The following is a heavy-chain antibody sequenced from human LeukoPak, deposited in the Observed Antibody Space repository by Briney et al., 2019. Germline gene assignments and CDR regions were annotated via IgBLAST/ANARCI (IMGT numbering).Heavy chain of an antibody. J-gene: IGHJ5*02. V-gene: IGHV4-34*01. CDR1: GGSFSGYY. CDR3: ARHGYDYVWGSYRSNWFDP. Sequence: SETLSLTCAVYGGSFSGYYWSWIRQPPGKGLEWIGSIYYSGSTYYNPSLKSRVTISVDTSKNQFPLKLSSVTAADTAVYYCARHGYDYVWGSYRSNWFDPWGQGTLVTVSS. D-gene: IGHD3-16*02. CDR2: IYYSGST.